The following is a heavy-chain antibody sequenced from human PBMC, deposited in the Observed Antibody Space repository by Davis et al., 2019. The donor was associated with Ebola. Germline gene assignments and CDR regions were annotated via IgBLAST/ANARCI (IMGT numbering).Heavy chain of an antibody. J-gene: IGHJ6*02. CDR2: IYSGGST. Sequence: GGSLRLSCAASGFTFSSYWMSWVRQAPGKGLEWVSVIYSGGSTYYADSVKGRFTISRHNSKNTLYLQMNSLRAEDTAVYYCARDHQYCSSTSCYYGMDVWGQGTTVTVSS. D-gene: IGHD2-2*01. V-gene: IGHV3-53*04. CDR1: GFTFSSYW. CDR3: ARDHQYCSSTSCYYGMDV.